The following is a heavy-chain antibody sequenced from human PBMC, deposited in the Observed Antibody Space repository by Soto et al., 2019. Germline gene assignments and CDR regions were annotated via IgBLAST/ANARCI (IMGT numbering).Heavy chain of an antibody. J-gene: IGHJ6*02. V-gene: IGHV1-2*04. CDR1: GYTFTGYY. Sequence: ASVKVSCKASGYTFTGYYMHWARQAPGQGLEWMGWINPNSGGTNYAQKFQGWVTMTRDTSISTAYMELSRLRSDDTAVYYCARGSSRGSEGMDVWGQGTTVTVSS. CDR2: INPNSGGT. CDR3: ARGSSRGSEGMDV. D-gene: IGHD6-13*01.